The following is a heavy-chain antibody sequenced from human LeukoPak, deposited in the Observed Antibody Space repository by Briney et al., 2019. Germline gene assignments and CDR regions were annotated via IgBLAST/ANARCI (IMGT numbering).Heavy chain of an antibody. CDR1: GDTFTVYY. Sequence: ASVKVSCKASGDTFTVYYIHWVRQAPGQGLEWMGWISPNSGGTKYAQSFQGRDTMTRDTSSNTAHMELSRLRSDDTAVHYCARGDCSVNGCHGGNWFDPWGQGTLVTVSS. CDR3: ARGDCSVNGCHGGNWFDP. D-gene: IGHD2-15*01. J-gene: IGHJ5*02. CDR2: ISPNSGGT. V-gene: IGHV1-2*02.